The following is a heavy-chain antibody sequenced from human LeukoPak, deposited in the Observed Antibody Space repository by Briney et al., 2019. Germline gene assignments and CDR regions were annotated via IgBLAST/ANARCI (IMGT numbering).Heavy chain of an antibody. CDR3: ARDLHYDSSGCYWSGGLDI. V-gene: IGHV3-53*01. Sequence: GGSLRLSCAASGFTVSSNYMSWVRQAPGKGLEWVSVIYSGGSTYYADSVKGRFTISRDNSKNTLYLQMNSLRAEDTDVYYCARDLHYDSSGCYWSGGLDIWGQGTMVNVSS. CDR1: GFTVSSNY. J-gene: IGHJ3*02. CDR2: IYSGGST. D-gene: IGHD3-22*01.